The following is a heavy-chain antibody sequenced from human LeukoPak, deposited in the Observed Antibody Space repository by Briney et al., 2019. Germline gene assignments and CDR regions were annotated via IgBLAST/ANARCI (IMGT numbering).Heavy chain of an antibody. Sequence: GGSLRLSCAASGFTFSNYAMSWVRQAPGKGLEWVAVISYDGSDKYYADSVKGRFTISRDNSKNTLYLQMNSLRAEDTAVYYCARGPDSMTSFDFWGQGTLVTVSS. D-gene: IGHD2/OR15-2a*01. CDR3: ARGPDSMTSFDF. J-gene: IGHJ4*02. CDR1: GFTFSNYA. CDR2: ISYDGSDK. V-gene: IGHV3-30*03.